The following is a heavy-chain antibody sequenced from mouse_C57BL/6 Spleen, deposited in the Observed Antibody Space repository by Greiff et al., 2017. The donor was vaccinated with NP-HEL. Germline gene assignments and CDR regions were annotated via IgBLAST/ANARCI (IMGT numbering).Heavy chain of an antibody. J-gene: IGHJ2*01. Sequence: VQLQQPGAELVKPGASVKLSCKASGYTFTSYWMHWVKQRPGRGLEWIGGIDPNSGGTKYNEKFKSKATLTVDKPSSTAYMKLSSLTSEDAAVYYCAGGAYYGSSYSFDYWGQGTTLTVSS. CDR1: GYTFTSYW. CDR2: IDPNSGGT. V-gene: IGHV1-72*01. D-gene: IGHD1-1*01. CDR3: AGGAYYGSSYSFDY.